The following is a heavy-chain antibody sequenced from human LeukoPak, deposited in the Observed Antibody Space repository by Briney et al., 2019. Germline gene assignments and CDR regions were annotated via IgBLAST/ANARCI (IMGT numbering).Heavy chain of an antibody. Sequence: PSETLSLTCTVSGGSISSYYWSWIRQPAGKGLEWIGRIYTSGSTNYNPSLKSRVTISVDTSKNQFSLKLSSVTAADTAVYYCARVVHGSGSYRPYYYYYMDVWGKGTTVTISS. D-gene: IGHD3-10*01. CDR1: GGSISSYY. CDR3: ARVVHGSGSYRPYYYYYMDV. V-gene: IGHV4-4*07. J-gene: IGHJ6*03. CDR2: IYTSGST.